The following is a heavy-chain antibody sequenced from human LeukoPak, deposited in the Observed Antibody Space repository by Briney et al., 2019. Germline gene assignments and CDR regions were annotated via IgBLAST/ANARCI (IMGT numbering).Heavy chain of an antibody. CDR3: ARDGNWNDQNWFDP. Sequence: SETLSLTCTVSGGSINNYYWSWIRQPPGKGLEWIGYIYYSGTTNYNPSLKSRVSISVDTSKNQFSLKLSSVTAADTAVYYCARDGNWNDQNWFDPWGQGTLVTVSS. J-gene: IGHJ5*02. CDR1: GGSINNYY. D-gene: IGHD1-1*01. CDR2: IYYSGTT. V-gene: IGHV4-59*01.